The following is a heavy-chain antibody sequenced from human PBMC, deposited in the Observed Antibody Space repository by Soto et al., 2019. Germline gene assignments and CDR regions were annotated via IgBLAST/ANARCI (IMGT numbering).Heavy chain of an antibody. V-gene: IGHV4-59*02. CDR1: GVSVSTYY. CDR3: ARTYDGSGPNSGGYGFDI. CDR2: IYYSGST. D-gene: IGHD3-22*01. Sequence: QVQLQESGPGLVKPSETLSLTCTVSGVSVSTYYWSWIRQPPGKGLEWIAYIYYSGSTNYNPSLKGRVTISVDTSKNQFSLQLTSVTAADTAVYYWARTYDGSGPNSGGYGFDIWGQGTMVTVSS. J-gene: IGHJ3*02.